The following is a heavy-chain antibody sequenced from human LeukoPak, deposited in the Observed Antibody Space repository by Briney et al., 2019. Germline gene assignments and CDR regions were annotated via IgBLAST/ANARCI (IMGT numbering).Heavy chain of an antibody. Sequence: PSETLSLTCSVSGYSISSGHYWGWIRQTPGRGLEWIGNIYQSGITYYNESLKSRVSISVDTSKNQFSLKLSSVTAADTAVYYCARLHSYHSSSWYYFDYWGQGTLVTVSS. V-gene: IGHV4-38-2*02. J-gene: IGHJ4*02. CDR3: ARLHSYHSSSWYYFDY. D-gene: IGHD6-13*01. CDR1: GYSISSGHY. CDR2: IYQSGIT.